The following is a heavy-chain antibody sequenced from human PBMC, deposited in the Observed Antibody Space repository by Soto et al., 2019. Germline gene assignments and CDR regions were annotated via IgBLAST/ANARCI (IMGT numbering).Heavy chain of an antibody. J-gene: IGHJ5*02. CDR1: GGSISSYY. D-gene: IGHD3-10*01. V-gene: IGHV4-59*13. CDR3: ARAQPFEFHNWFDP. Sequence: QVQLQESGPGLVKSSETLFLTCTVTGGSISSYYWSWIRRPPGKGLEWIGHIYDSGSTNYNPSLESRVTISLDTSTNQFSLKFSSVTAADTAVYYCARAQPFEFHNWFDPWGQGTLVSVSA. CDR2: IYDSGST.